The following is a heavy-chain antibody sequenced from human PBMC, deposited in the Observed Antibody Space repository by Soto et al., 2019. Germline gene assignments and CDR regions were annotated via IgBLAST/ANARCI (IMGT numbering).Heavy chain of an antibody. Sequence: EVQLLESGGGLVQPGGSLRLSCTASGFTFSTYAMPWVRQAPGKGLEWVSAISGGGGPTYYADSVKGRFTISRDNSKNTLYLQMNSLRADDTAVYYCATVSRFLDSGLIWGQGTLVTVSS. J-gene: IGHJ3*02. D-gene: IGHD3-10*01. CDR2: ISGGGGPT. CDR3: ATVSRFLDSGLI. V-gene: IGHV3-23*01. CDR1: GFTFSTYA.